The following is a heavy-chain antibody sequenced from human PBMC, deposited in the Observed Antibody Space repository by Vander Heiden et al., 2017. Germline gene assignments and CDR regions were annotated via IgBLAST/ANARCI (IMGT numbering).Heavy chain of an antibody. CDR2: INPNSGNT. CDR3: ARVRGYCTSTSCYGWRDY. V-gene: IGHV1-8*01. CDR1: GYTFSSYD. Sequence: QVQLVQSGAEVKKPGASVKVSCKASGYTFSSYDINWVRQATGQGLEWMGWINPNSGNTGYAQKFQGRVTMTTNTPISTAYMELSSLRPEETAVYYCARVRGYCTSTSCYGWRDYWGQGTLITVSS. D-gene: IGHD2-2*01. J-gene: IGHJ4*02.